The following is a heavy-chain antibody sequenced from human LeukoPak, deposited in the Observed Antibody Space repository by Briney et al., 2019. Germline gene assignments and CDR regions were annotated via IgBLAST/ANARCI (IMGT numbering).Heavy chain of an antibody. J-gene: IGHJ4*02. CDR3: ARVDYDILTGYYMVDY. Sequence: GGSLRLSCAASGFTFSSYAMSWVRQAPGKGLEWVSAISGSGGSTYYADSVKGRFTISRDNSKNTLYLQMNSLRAEDTAVYYCARVDYDILTGYYMVDYWGQGTLVTVSS. CDR2: ISGSGGST. D-gene: IGHD3-9*01. CDR1: GFTFSSYA. V-gene: IGHV3-23*01.